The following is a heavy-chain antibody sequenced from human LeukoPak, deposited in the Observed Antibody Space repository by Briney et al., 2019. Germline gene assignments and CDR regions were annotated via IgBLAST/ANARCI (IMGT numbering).Heavy chain of an antibody. V-gene: IGHV1-2*06. CDR3: ARGRRDSGYDARGYYYMDV. D-gene: IGHD5-12*01. Sequence: ASVKVSCKASGYTFTGYYMHWVRQAPGQGLEWMGRINPNSGGTNYAQKFQGRVTMTRDTSISTAYMELSRLRSDDTAVYYCARGRRDSGYDARGYYYMDVWGKETTVTVSS. CDR1: GYTFTGYY. J-gene: IGHJ6*03. CDR2: INPNSGGT.